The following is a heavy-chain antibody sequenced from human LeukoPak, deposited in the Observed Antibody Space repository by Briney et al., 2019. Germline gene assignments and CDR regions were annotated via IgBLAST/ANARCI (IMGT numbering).Heavy chain of an antibody. CDR2: IYPGDSQT. CDR1: GYSFSNNW. Sequence: GESLKISCKGSGYSFSNNWIGWVRQMPGKGLQWMGIIYPGDSQTRYSPSFQGRVTISADTSISTAYLQWSSLKASDTAMYYCARLYAGTYFHLDSWGQGTLATVSS. J-gene: IGHJ4*02. CDR3: ARLYAGTYFHLDS. V-gene: IGHV5-51*01. D-gene: IGHD1-26*01.